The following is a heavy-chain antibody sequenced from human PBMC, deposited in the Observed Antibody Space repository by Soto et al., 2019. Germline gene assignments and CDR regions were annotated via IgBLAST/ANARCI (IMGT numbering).Heavy chain of an antibody. CDR1: GYTFTSYD. V-gene: IGHV1-8*01. CDR2: MNPNSGNT. CDR3: ARSESGSYFYYYYYMDV. Sequence: ASVKVSCKASGYTFTSYDINWVRQATGQGLEWMGWMNPNSGNTGYAQKFQGRVTMTRNTSISTAYMELSSLRSEDTAVYYCARSESGSYFYYYYYMDVWGKGTTVTVS. D-gene: IGHD6-19*01. J-gene: IGHJ6*03.